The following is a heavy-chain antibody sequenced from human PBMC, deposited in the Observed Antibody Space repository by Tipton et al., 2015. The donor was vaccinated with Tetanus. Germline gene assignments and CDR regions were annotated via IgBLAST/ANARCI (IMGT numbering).Heavy chain of an antibody. D-gene: IGHD6-19*01. CDR2: INRDGTTT. J-gene: IGHJ6*02. V-gene: IGHV3-74*01. CDR1: GFTFSSYW. CDR3: AKGGGQWLGRGMDV. Sequence: SGFTFSSYWMHWVRQAPGKGLVWVSRINRDGTTTTYADSVKGRFTISKDNSKNTVYLQMNSLRVEDTGVYYCAKGGGQWLGRGMDVWGQGTTVTVSS.